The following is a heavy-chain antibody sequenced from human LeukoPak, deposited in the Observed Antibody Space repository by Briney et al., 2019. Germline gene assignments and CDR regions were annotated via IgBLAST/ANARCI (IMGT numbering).Heavy chain of an antibody. V-gene: IGHV3-30*04. CDR2: ISYDGSNK. CDR1: GFTFSSYA. J-gene: IGHJ3*02. Sequence: PGGSLRLSCAASGFTFSSYAMHWVRQAPGKGLEWVAVISYDGSNKYYADSVKGRFTISRDNSKNTLYLQMNSLRPEDTAVYYCARLPEPLPEPLDAFDIWGQGTVVTVSS. CDR3: ARLPEPLPEPLDAFDI. D-gene: IGHD1-14*01.